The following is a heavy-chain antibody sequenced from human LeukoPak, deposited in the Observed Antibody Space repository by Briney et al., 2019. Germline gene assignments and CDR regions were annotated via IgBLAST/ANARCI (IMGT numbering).Heavy chain of an antibody. CDR2: IYNSGST. J-gene: IGHJ4*02. Sequence: SETLSLTCTVSGYSFSSGYYWGWLRPPPGKGVELIGSIYNSGSTYYNPSQKRLATISGHTHKNQFSLKQSSVTAAHTAVYCCSSGFAVSGIYFDYWGQGTLVTVSS. V-gene: IGHV4-38-2*02. CDR1: GYSFSSGYY. CDR3: SSGFAVSGIYFDY. D-gene: IGHD3-22*01.